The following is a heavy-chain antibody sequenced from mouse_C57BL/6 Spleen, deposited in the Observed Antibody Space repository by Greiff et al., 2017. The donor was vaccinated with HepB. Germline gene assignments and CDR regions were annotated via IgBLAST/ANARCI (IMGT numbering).Heavy chain of an antibody. CDR1: GYAFSSSW. D-gene: IGHD2-3*01. CDR3: ARGVYDGYADY. Sequence: VQLQQSGPELVKPGASVKISCKASGYAFSSSWMNWVKQRPGKGLEWIGRIYPGDGDTNYNGKFKGKATLTADKSSSTAYMQLSSLTSEDSAVYFCARGVYDGYADYWGQGTTLTVSS. J-gene: IGHJ2*01. CDR2: IYPGDGDT. V-gene: IGHV1-82*01.